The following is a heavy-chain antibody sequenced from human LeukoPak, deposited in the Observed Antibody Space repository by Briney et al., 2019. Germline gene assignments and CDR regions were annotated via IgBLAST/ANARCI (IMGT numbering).Heavy chain of an antibody. D-gene: IGHD6-13*01. V-gene: IGHV3-23*01. CDR1: GFTFSRSA. Sequence: GGSLRLPCAASGFTFSRSAMTWVRQTPGKGLDWVSSISSSGNTYYADSVKGRFTISRDNSKNMLYLQMNSLRAEDTAVYYCVKGRISEDGLDFWGQGTLVTVSS. CDR2: ISSSGNT. CDR3: VKGRISEDGLDF. J-gene: IGHJ1*01.